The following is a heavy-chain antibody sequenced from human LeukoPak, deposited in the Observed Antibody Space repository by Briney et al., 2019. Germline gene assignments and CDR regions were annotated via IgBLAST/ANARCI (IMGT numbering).Heavy chain of an antibody. J-gene: IGHJ4*02. V-gene: IGHV1-8*01. Sequence: ASVKVSCKASGYTFTSCDINWVRQAPGQGLEWMGWMNPNSGNTGYGQSFQGRITKTRDISIGTAYMELSNLTSEDKAIYYCTRGSSGRRDNWGQGTLVTVSA. CDR3: TRGSSGRRDN. CDR1: GYTFTSCD. D-gene: IGHD6-19*01. CDR2: MNPNSGNT.